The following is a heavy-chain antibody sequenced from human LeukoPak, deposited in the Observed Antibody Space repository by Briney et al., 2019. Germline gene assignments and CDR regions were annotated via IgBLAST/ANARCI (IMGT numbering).Heavy chain of an antibody. CDR1: GGTFSSYA. CDR2: IIPILGIA. CDR3: ARSHSSGYKHEMLDAFDI. Sequence: SVKVSCKASGGTFSSYAISWVRQAPGQGLEWMGRIIPILGIANYAQKFQGRVTITADKSTSTAYMELSSLRSEDTAVYYCARSHSSGYKHEMLDAFDIWGQGTMVTVSS. D-gene: IGHD3-22*01. J-gene: IGHJ3*02. V-gene: IGHV1-69*04.